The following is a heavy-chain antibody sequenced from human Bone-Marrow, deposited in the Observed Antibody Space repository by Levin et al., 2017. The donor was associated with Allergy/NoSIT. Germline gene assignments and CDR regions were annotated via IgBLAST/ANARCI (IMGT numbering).Heavy chain of an antibody. D-gene: IGHD5-24*01. CDR3: ARVADGYRVTL. CDR1: GYTFMSFD. CDR2: MNPNSGNT. J-gene: IGHJ4*02. Sequence: GASVKVSCKASGYTFMSFDINWVRQATGQGLEWMGWMNPNSGNTGYAQKLQGRVSMTRDTSISTAYMELRNLRSDDTAVYYCARVADGYRVTLWGQGTLVTVSS. V-gene: IGHV1-8*01.